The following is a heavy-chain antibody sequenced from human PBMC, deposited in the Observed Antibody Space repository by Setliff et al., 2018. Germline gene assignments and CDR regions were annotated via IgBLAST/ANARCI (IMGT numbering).Heavy chain of an antibody. J-gene: IGHJ4*02. CDR2: IYYRGNT. Sequence: SETLSLTCNVSGGSISSGVYYWAWIRRPPGKGLEWIGRIYYRGNTYYNASLKSRLTISVDTSKNQFSLKLRSVTAADTAVYYCARTGTYRYFDYWGQGTQVTVSS. CDR3: ARTGTYRYFDY. V-gene: IGHV4-39*01. D-gene: IGHD1-1*01. CDR1: GGSISSGVYY.